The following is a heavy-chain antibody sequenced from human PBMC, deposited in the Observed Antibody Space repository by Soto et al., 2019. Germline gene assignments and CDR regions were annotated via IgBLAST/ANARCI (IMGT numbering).Heavy chain of an antibody. CDR1: GFAFNNYW. D-gene: IGHD2-15*01. V-gene: IGHV3-74*01. Sequence: LRLSCAASGFAFNNYWMHWVRQVPGKGLVWVSRMNADGRKRHYADSVGGRFTISRDNAKDTLHLEMHSLRVEDSGVYYCGKDHSGSNSIDYRGLGTLVTVSS. CDR2: MNADGRKR. J-gene: IGHJ4*02. CDR3: GKDHSGSNSIDY.